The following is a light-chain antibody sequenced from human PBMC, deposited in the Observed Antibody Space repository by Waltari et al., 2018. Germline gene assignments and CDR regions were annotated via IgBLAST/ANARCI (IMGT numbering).Light chain of an antibody. J-gene: IGLJ2*01. CDR3: SSYAGTNNHVL. Sequence: QSALTQPPSASGSPGQSVTISCTGTSSDVGGYNYFSWYQQHPGKVPKIMIYEVTERPSGVPDRFSGSKSGNTASLTVSGLQAEDEATYYCSSYAGTNNHVLFGGGTKLTVL. CDR2: EVT. CDR1: SSDVGGYNY. V-gene: IGLV2-8*01.